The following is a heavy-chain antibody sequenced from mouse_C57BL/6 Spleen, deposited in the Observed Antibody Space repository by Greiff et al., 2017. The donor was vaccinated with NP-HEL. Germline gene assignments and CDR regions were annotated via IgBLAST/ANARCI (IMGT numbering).Heavy chain of an antibody. D-gene: IGHD1-1*01. Sequence: EVQLLESGGGLVQPKGSLKLSCAASGFSFTTYAMNWVRQAPGQGLEWVARISSKSNNYAKYYADSVKDRFTISRAATATIIYLQIHNLKTEDTAMYDCVGHLLYGSPSYAMDYWGQGTSVTVSA. CDR1: GFSFTTYA. J-gene: IGHJ4*01. V-gene: IGHV10-1*01. CDR2: ISSKSNNYAK. CDR3: VGHLLYGSPSYAMDY.